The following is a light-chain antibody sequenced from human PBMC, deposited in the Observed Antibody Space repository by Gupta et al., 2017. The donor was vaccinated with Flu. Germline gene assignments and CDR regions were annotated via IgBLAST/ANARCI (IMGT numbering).Light chain of an antibody. J-gene: IGKJ1*01. CDR3: QHYNSYSGT. CDR1: QSIDSW. V-gene: IGKV1-5*03. Sequence: DIQMTQSPSTLSASVGDIVTITCRPSQSIDSWLAWYQQRPGNAPKPLIYEASSLERGVPSRFSGSGSGTEFTLTISSLQPDDSATYYCQHYNSYSGTFGQGTKVEI. CDR2: EAS.